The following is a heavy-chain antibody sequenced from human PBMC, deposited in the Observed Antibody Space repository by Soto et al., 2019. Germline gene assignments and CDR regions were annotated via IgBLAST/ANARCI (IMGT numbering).Heavy chain of an antibody. D-gene: IGHD3-3*01. J-gene: IGHJ4*02. CDR1: GGSISSGGYY. V-gene: IGHV4-31*03. CDR2: IYYSGST. CDR3: ARASGSFTIFGVVPTEDFDY. Sequence: ASETLSLTCTVSGGSISSGGYYWSWIRQHPGKGLEWIGYIYYSGSTYYNPSLKSRVTISVDTSKNQFSLKLSSVTAADTAVYYCARASGSFTIFGVVPTEDFDYWGQGTLVTVS.